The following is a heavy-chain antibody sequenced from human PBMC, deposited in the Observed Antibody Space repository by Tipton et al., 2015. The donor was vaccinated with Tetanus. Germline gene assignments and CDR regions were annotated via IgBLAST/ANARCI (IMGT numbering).Heavy chain of an antibody. CDR1: GGSFSGNY. CDR3: ASLPKHWLAPRGAP. Sequence: TLSLTCAVYGGSFSGNYWSWIRQPPGKGLEWIGEINHRGSTMYNPSLKSRVAISGDTSKNQFSLNLTSLTAADTAVYYCASLPKHWLAPRGAPWGQGRLVIVSS. J-gene: IGHJ5*02. D-gene: IGHD6-19*01. CDR2: INHRGST. V-gene: IGHV4-34*01.